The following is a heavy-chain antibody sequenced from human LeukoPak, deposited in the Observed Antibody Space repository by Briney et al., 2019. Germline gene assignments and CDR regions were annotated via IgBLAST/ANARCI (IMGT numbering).Heavy chain of an antibody. CDR2: IKQDGSEK. J-gene: IGHJ6*03. CDR1: GFTFSTYW. V-gene: IGHV3-7*01. CDR3: AXVHEAYIYGTNXYXXMDX. D-gene: IGHD5-18*01. Sequence: PGGSLRLSCETSGFTFSTYWMTWVRLAPGKGLEWVATIKQDGSEKYYVDSVKGRFTISRDYAKKSLFLQMNSLRAEDTAVYCCAXVHEAYIYGTNXYXXMDXXGKGXTVT.